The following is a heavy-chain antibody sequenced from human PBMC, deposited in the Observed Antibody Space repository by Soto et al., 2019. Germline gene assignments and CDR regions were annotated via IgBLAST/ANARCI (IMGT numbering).Heavy chain of an antibody. V-gene: IGHV3-9*01. Sequence: SCKASGYTFTSYGISWVRQAPGKGLEWVSGISWNSGSIGYADSVKGRFTISRDNAKNSLYLQMNSLRAEDTALYYCAKDPDYYRAFDIWGQGTMVPVSS. J-gene: IGHJ3*02. CDR3: AKDPDYYRAFDI. CDR1: GYTFTSYG. CDR2: ISWNSGSI. D-gene: IGHD3-10*01.